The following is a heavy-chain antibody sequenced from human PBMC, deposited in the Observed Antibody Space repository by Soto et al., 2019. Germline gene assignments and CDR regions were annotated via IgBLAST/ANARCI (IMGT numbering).Heavy chain of an antibody. CDR2: IKSKTDGGTT. Sequence: GGSLLLSCAASGFTFSNAWMSWVRQAPGKGLEWVGRIKSKTDGGTTDYAAPVKGRFTISRDDSKNTLYLQMNSLKTEDTAVYDCTTGHYESSGYSVSRWLKQCGQGSPDTVSS. J-gene: IGHJ1*01. CDR1: GFTFSNAW. V-gene: IGHV3-15*01. CDR3: TTGHYESSGYSVSRWLKQ. D-gene: IGHD3-22*01.